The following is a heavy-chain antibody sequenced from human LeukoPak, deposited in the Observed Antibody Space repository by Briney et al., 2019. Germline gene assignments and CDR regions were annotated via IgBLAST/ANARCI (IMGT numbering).Heavy chain of an antibody. Sequence: MPSETLSLTCAVYGGSFSGYYWSWIRQPPGKWLEWIGEINHSGSTNYNPSLKSRVTISVDTSKNQFSLKLSSVTAADTAVYYCARGRRVVPGAFDIWGQGTMVTVSS. CDR1: GGSFSGYY. CDR3: ARGRRVVPGAFDI. D-gene: IGHD2-2*01. CDR2: INHSGST. V-gene: IGHV4-34*01. J-gene: IGHJ3*02.